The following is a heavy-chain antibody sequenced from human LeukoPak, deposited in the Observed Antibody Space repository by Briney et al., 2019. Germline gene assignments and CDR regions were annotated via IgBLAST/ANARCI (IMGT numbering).Heavy chain of an antibody. CDR2: TYYRSEWYG. D-gene: IGHD7-27*01. CDR1: GDNISSNSVT. Sequence: SQTLSLTCAISGDNISSNSVTWNWVRQSPSRGLEWLGRTYYRSEWYGDYAVSVKTRITIIPDTTKNQFSLQLKSVSAEDTAVYYCATQTGDAYWYFALWGRGTLVTVSS. CDR3: ATQTGDAYWYFAL. V-gene: IGHV6-1*01. J-gene: IGHJ2*01.